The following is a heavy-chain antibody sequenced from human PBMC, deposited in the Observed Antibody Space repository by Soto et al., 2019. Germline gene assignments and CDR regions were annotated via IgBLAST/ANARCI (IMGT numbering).Heavy chain of an antibody. Sequence: PGGSLRLSCAASGFTSISYWMSWVRQAAGGGLEWVANIKQDGSEKYYVDSVKGRFTISRDNAKNSLYLQMNSLRAEDTAVYYCARDRGPYYDSSGYYPNFDYWGQGTLVTVSS. J-gene: IGHJ4*02. CDR1: GFTSISYW. CDR2: IKQDGSEK. D-gene: IGHD3-22*01. V-gene: IGHV3-7*04. CDR3: ARDRGPYYDSSGYYPNFDY.